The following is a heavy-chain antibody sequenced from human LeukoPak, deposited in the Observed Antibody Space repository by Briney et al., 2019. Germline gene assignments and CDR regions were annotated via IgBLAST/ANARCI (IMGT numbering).Heavy chain of an antibody. CDR1: GYSFSNYW. D-gene: IGHD3-10*01. V-gene: IGHV5-10-1*01. CDR3: ERLNPISIRMVRGGAYNLFDP. J-gene: IGHJ5*02. Sequence: GESLKISCKGSGYSFSNYWITWVRQISGRGLECVVKIDPSDSYTNYSPSFQGHVTISADKSISTAYLQWSSLKASDTAMYYCERLNPISIRMVRGGAYNLFDPWGQGTLVTVSS. CDR2: IDPSDSYT.